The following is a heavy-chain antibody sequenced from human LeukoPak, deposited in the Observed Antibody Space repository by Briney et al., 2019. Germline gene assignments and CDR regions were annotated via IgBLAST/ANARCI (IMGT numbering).Heavy chain of an antibody. CDR2: IYYSGST. CDR1: GGSISSGDYY. Sequence: SQTLPLTCTVSGGSISSGDYYWSWIRQPPGKGLEWIGYIYYSGSTYYNPSLKSRVTISVDTSKNQFSLKLSSVTAADTAVYYCAREEVVPAAMGAYFDYWGQGTLVTVSS. D-gene: IGHD2-2*01. CDR3: AREEVVPAAMGAYFDY. V-gene: IGHV4-30-4*08. J-gene: IGHJ4*02.